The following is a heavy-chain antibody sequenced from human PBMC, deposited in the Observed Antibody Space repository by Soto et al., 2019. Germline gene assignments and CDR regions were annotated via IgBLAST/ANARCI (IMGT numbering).Heavy chain of an antibody. CDR2: IYYSGST. CDR1: GGSISSYY. J-gene: IGHJ4*02. V-gene: IGHV4-59*01. D-gene: IGHD3-22*01. CDR3: ASRIYDSSGYYYADY. Sequence: PSETLSLTCTVSGGSISSYYWSWIRQPPGKGLEWIGYIYYSGSTNYNPSLKSRVTISVDTSKNQFSLKLSSVTAADTAVYYCASRIYDSSGYYYADYWGQGTLVTVSA.